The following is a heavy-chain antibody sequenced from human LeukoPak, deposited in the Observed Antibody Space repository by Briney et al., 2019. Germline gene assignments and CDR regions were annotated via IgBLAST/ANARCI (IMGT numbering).Heavy chain of an antibody. CDR2: IWYDGSNK. CDR3: AREADCSGGGCYRGAFDI. V-gene: IGHV3-33*01. D-gene: IGHD2-15*01. Sequence: GGSLRLSCAASGFTFSSYGMQWVRQAPGKGLEWVAVIWYDGSNKYYGDSVKGRLTISRDNSKNTLFLQMNSLRAEDTAVYYCAREADCSGGGCYRGAFDIWGQGTMVAVSS. CDR1: GFTFSSYG. J-gene: IGHJ3*02.